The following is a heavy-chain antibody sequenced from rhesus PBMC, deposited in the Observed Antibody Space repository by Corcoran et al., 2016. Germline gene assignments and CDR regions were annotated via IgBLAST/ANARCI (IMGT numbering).Heavy chain of an antibody. CDR1: GYTFTSYS. J-gene: IGHJ4*01. Sequence: QVQLVQSGAEVKKPGASVKLSCKASGYTFTSYSITWVRQAPGQGLEGMGWITPSNGNTGYEQKFQGRVNMTRDTSTSTGYMELSSLRSEDTAVYYCARRGSSYYFDYWGQGVLVTVSS. D-gene: IGHD4-29*01. CDR2: ITPSNGNT. V-gene: IGHV1-200*01. CDR3: ARRGSSYYFDY.